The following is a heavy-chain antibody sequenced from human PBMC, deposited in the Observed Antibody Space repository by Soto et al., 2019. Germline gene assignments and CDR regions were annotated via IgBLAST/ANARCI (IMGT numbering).Heavy chain of an antibody. CDR2: IRHSGST. D-gene: IGHD5-12*01. CDR3: ARSSGYVPGGY. J-gene: IGHJ4*02. V-gene: IGHV4-38-2*01. Sequence: SETLSLTCAVSGYRISSGYYWDWIRQPPGKGREWIGIIRHSGSTFYNPSLRSRITISVDTSRNHFSLKMPSVTAADTAVYYCARSSGYVPGGYWGQGILGTVSS. CDR1: GYRISSGYY.